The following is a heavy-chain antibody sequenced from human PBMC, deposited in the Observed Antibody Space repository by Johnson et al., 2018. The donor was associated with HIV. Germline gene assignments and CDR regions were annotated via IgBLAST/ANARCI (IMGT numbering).Heavy chain of an antibody. V-gene: IGHV3-66*02. CDR1: GFTVSSNY. CDR2: LYSDGRT. D-gene: IGHD6-25*01. CDR3: ARGGLEYSSALGLGYAFDV. J-gene: IGHJ3*01. Sequence: VQLVESGGGLVQPGGSLRLSCAASGFTVSSNYMSWVRQAPGKGLEWLSVLYSDGRTYSADSVKGRFTITRDNSKNTLYLQMNSLRAEDTAVYYCARGGLEYSSALGLGYAFDVWGQGTVVTVSS.